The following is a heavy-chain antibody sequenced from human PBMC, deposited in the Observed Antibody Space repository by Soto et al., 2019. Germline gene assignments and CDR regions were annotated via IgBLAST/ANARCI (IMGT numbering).Heavy chain of an antibody. CDR3: ARETLSSSWYGCREYCMDA. V-gene: IGHV3-21*01. CDR2: ISSSSSYI. Sequence: GGSLRLSCAASGFTFSSYAMSWVRQAPGKGLEWVSSISSSSSYIYYADSVKGRFTISRDNAKNSLYLQMNSLRAEDTAVYYCARETLSSSWYGCREYCMDAWGQGTMVTVSS. J-gene: IGHJ6*02. D-gene: IGHD6-13*01. CDR1: GFTFSSYA.